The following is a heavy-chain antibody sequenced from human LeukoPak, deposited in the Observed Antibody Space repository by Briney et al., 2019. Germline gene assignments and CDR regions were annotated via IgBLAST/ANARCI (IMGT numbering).Heavy chain of an antibody. V-gene: IGHV4-30-2*01. CDR1: GGSISSGGYY. Sequence: PSETLSLTCTVSGGSISSGGYYWSWIRQPPGKGLEWIGYIYHSGSTYYNPSLKSRVTISVDRSKNQFPLKLSSVTAADTAVYYCARDLYSSAYSPFDYWGQGTLVTVSS. CDR3: ARDLYSSAYSPFDY. CDR2: IYHSGST. D-gene: IGHD6-19*01. J-gene: IGHJ4*02.